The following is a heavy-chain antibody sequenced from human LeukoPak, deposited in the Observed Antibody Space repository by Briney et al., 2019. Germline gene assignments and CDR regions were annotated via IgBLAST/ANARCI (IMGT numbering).Heavy chain of an antibody. J-gene: IGHJ4*02. D-gene: IGHD1-26*01. CDR2: IYYGGST. CDR1: GGSISSYY. CDR3: ASRRGIVGASFDY. Sequence: SETLSLTCTVSGGSISSYYWSWIRQPPGKGLEWIGYIYYGGSTNYNPSLKSRVTISVDTSKNQFSLKLSSVTAADTAVYYCASRRGIVGASFDYWGQGTLVTVSS. V-gene: IGHV4-59*01.